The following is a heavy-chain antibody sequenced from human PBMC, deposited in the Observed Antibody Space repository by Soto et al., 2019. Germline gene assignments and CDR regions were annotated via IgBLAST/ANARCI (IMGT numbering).Heavy chain of an antibody. J-gene: IGHJ4*02. D-gene: IGHD3-9*01. V-gene: IGHV3-11*01. Sequence: GDSLTLSYAASGFTFSDYYMSWIRQAPGKGLEWVSYISSSVSTIYYADSVKGRFTISRDNAKNSLYLQMNILRAEDTAVYYCAKDPYDSFTGYYPAGPFDYWGQGT. CDR2: ISSSVSTI. CDR3: AKDPYDSFTGYYPAGPFDY. CDR1: GFTFSDYY.